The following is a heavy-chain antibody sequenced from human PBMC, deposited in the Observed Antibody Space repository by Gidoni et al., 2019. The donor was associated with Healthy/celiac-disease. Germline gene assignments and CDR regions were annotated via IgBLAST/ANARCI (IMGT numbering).Heavy chain of an antibody. CDR1: GFTFSSYA. V-gene: IGHV3-23*01. D-gene: IGHD5-12*01. J-gene: IGHJ4*02. CDR2: ISGSGGST. CDR3: AKGWAIQLWFSYSGYDYYYFDY. Sequence: EVQLLESGGGLVQPGGSLRLSCAASGFTFSSYAMSWVRQAPGKGLEWVSAISGSGGSTYYADSVKGRFTISRDNSKNTLYLQMNSLRAEDTAVYYCAKGWAIQLWFSYSGYDYYYFDYWGQGTLVTVSS.